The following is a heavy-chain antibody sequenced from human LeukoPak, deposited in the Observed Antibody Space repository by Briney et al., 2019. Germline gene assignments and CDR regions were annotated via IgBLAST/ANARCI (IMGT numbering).Heavy chain of an antibody. D-gene: IGHD6-13*01. J-gene: IGHJ4*02. CDR3: ARDRQQLVRGGSDY. CDR1: GYTFTSYG. V-gene: IGHV1-18*01. CDR2: ISAYNGNT. Sequence: ASVKVSCKASGYTFTSYGISWVRQAPGQGLEWMGWISAYNGNTNYAQKLQGRVTMTTDTSTSTAYMELRSLRSDDTAVYYCARDRQQLVRGGSDYWGQGTLVTVSS.